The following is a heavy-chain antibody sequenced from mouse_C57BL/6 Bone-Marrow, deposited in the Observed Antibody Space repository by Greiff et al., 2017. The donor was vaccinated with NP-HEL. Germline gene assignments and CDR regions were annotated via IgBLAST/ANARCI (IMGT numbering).Heavy chain of an antibody. D-gene: IGHD1-1*01. CDR3: AIWEETRCSSPFDY. CDR2: LNPNYGTT. J-gene: IGHJ2*01. Sequence: VHVKQSGPELVKPGASVKISCKASGYSFTDYNMNWVKQSNGKSLEWIGVLNPNYGTTSYNQKFKGKATLTVDQSSSTAYMQLNSLTSDDSAVYYCAIWEETRCSSPFDYWGQGTTLTVSS. V-gene: IGHV1-39*01. CDR1: GYSFTDYN.